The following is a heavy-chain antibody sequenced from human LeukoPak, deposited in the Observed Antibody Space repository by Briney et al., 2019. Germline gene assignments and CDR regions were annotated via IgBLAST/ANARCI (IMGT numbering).Heavy chain of an antibody. CDR3: ARLRRWQQPRPPDY. Sequence: GESLKISCKASGYPFTNYWMGWVRQMPGKGLGWMGIIYPGDSDTRYSPSFRGQVIISADKSLRTAYLQWTSLKASDTAMYYCARLRRWQQPRPPDYWGQGTPVTASA. CDR1: GYPFTNYW. V-gene: IGHV5-51*01. CDR2: IYPGDSDT. D-gene: IGHD6-13*01. J-gene: IGHJ4*02.